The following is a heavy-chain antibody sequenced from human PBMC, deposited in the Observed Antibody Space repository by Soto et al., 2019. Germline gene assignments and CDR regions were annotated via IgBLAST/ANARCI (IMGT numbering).Heavy chain of an antibody. D-gene: IGHD4-17*01. CDR1: GFSLTTNGVG. Sequence: QITLKESGPTLVRPTQTLTLTCTFSGFSLTTNGVGVGWIRQPPGKALERLPLVYWDDDTRYSPSLKSRLTLTKDSSRNQVVLTMTNMEHVDTSTYYCAHRRTTILPPCSDLGMDVWGQGTTLTVSS. J-gene: IGHJ6*02. CDR3: AHRRTTILPPCSDLGMDV. CDR2: VYWDDDT. V-gene: IGHV2-5*02.